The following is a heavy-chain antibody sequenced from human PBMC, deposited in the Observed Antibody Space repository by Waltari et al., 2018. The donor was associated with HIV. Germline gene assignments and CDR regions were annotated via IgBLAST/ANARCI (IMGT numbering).Heavy chain of an antibody. CDR1: GYTFTNYG. J-gene: IGHJ6*02. Sequence: QVQLVQSGAEVKKPGASVKVSCKASGYTFTNYGISWVRQAPGQGLEWLGWMGGISDKNGNTNDAQRFQGRATMTTEPSTSTAYMELRSLRSDDTAVYYCASNRHYYDSSAYHHYGMDVWGQGTTVTVSS. CDR2: ISDKNGNT. D-gene: IGHD3-22*01. CDR3: ASNRHYYDSSAYHHYGMDV. V-gene: IGHV1-18*01.